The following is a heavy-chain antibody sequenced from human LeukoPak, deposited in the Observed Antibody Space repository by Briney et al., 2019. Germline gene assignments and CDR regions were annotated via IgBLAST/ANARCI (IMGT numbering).Heavy chain of an antibody. CDR1: GGSISSSSYY. J-gene: IGHJ4*02. V-gene: IGHV4-39*07. Sequence: KPSETLSLTCTVSGGSISSSSYYWGWIRQPPGKGLEWIGSIYYSGSTYYNPSLKSRVTISVDTSKNQFSLKLSSVTAADTAVYYCARGRIAAEEDYFDYWGQGTLVTVSS. CDR3: ARGRIAAEEDYFDY. D-gene: IGHD6-13*01. CDR2: IYYSGST.